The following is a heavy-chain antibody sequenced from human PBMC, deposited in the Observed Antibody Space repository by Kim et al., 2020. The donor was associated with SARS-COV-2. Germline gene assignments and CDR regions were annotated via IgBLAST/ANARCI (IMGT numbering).Heavy chain of an antibody. CDR2: IYYSGST. CDR3: ARGGTNFGVVGNGMD. Sequence: SETLSLTCTVSGGSISSCGYYWSWIRQHPGKGLEWNGYIYYSGSTYYNPSLKSRVTISVATSQNQFSLKLSSVTAADTAVCSCARGGTNFGVVGNGMD. D-gene: IGHD3-3*01. J-gene: IGHJ6*01. CDR1: GGSISSCGYY. V-gene: IGHV4-31*03.